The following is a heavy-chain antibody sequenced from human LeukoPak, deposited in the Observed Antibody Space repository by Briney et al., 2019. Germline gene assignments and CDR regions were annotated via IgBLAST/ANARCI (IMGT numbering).Heavy chain of an antibody. V-gene: IGHV1-2*02. D-gene: IGHD3-22*01. CDR2: INPNSGGT. CDR3: ARSNYYDRDY. J-gene: IGHJ4*02. Sequence: ASVKVSCKASGYTFTGYYMDWVRQPPGQGLEWMGWINPNSGGTNYAQKFQGRVTMIRDTSITTAYMELSRLRSDATAVYYSARSNYYDRDYWGRGPLVTVSS. CDR1: GYTFTGYY.